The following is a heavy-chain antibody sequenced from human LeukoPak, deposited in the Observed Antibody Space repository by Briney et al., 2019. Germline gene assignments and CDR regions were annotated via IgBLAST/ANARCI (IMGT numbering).Heavy chain of an antibody. CDR2: IKSKTDGGTT. V-gene: IGHV3-15*07. CDR3: TTLLPIVVVITTRGGRNWFDP. D-gene: IGHD3-22*01. Sequence: GGFLRLSCAASGFTFSNAWMNWVRQAPGKGLEWVGRIKSKTDGGTTDYAAPVKGRFTISRDDSKNTLYLQMNSLKTEDTAVYYCTTLLPIVVVITTRGGRNWFDPWGQGTLVTVSS. J-gene: IGHJ5*02. CDR1: GFTFSNAW.